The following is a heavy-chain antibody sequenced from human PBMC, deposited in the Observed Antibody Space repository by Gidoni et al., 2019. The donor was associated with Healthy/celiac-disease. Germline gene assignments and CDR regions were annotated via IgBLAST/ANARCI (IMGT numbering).Heavy chain of an antibody. CDR3: ARDRSYSISFDY. D-gene: IGHD6-13*01. CDR2: ISSSSSTI. J-gene: IGHJ4*02. V-gene: IGHV3-48*01. Sequence: EVQLVESGGGLVQPGGSLRLSCAASGFTFSSYSMNWVRQAPGKGLEWVSYISSSSSTIYSAEYVKGRLTISRDNAKNSLYLQMNSLRAEDTAVYYCARDRSYSISFDYWGQGTLVTVSS. CDR1: GFTFSSYS.